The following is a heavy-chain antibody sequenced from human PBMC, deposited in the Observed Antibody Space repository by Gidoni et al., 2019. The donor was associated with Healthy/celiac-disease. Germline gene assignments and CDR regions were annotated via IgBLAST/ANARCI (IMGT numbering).Heavy chain of an antibody. CDR2: ISGSGGST. D-gene: IGHD1-26*01. CDR1: GFTFRSYA. J-gene: IGHJ6*02. V-gene: IGHV3-23*01. CDR3: AKDPRLGSYSYYYYGMDV. Sequence: EVQLLESGGGLVQPGGSLRLSCAASGFTFRSYAMSWVRQAPGKGLGWGSAISGSGGSTYYADSVKGRFTISRDNSKNTLYLQMNSLRAEDTAVYYCAKDPRLGSYSYYYYGMDVWGQGTTVTVSS.